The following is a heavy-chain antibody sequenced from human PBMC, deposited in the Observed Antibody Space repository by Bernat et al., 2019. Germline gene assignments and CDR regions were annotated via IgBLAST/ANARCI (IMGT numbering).Heavy chain of an antibody. CDR3: AGEGIAAAGTSLDY. D-gene: IGHD6-13*01. V-gene: IGHV3-23*01. CDR2: ISGSGDTT. Sequence: VQLLESGGGLVQPGGSLRLSCAASGFTFSSYAMSWVRQAPGKGLEWVSTISGSGDTTYYPDSMKGRFTISRDNSKNTLYLQMNSLRAEDTAVYYCAGEGIAAAGTSLDYWGQGTLVTVSS. CDR1: GFTFSSYA. J-gene: IGHJ4*02.